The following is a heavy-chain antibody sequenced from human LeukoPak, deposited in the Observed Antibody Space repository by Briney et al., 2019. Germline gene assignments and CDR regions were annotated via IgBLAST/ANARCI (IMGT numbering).Heavy chain of an antibody. CDR1: GSSISSSTYY. CDR2: IFYNGNT. Sequence: SETLSLTCTVSGSSISSSTYYWGWIRQPPGKGLEWIGSIFYNGNTYYSPSLKSRVTISVDTSKNQFSLKLSSVTAADTAVYYCARGLEYSSSSKDYWGQGTLVTVSS. V-gene: IGHV4-39*02. CDR3: ARGLEYSSSSKDY. J-gene: IGHJ4*02. D-gene: IGHD6-6*01.